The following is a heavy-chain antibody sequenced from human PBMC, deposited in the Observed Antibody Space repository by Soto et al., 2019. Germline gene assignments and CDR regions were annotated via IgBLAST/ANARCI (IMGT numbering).Heavy chain of an antibody. Sequence: GGSLRLSCAASGFTFSSYSMNWVRQAPGKGLEWVSSISSSSSYIYYADSVKGRFTISRDNAKNSLYLQMNSLRAEDTAVYYCATFPPLYCSSTSCYAGYFDYWGQGTLVTVSS. D-gene: IGHD2-2*01. J-gene: IGHJ4*02. CDR1: GFTFSSYS. V-gene: IGHV3-21*01. CDR2: ISSSSSYI. CDR3: ATFPPLYCSSTSCYAGYFDY.